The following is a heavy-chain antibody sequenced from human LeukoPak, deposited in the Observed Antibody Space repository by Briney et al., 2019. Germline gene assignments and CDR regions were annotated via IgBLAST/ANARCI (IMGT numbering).Heavy chain of an antibody. Sequence: KPSETLSLTCTVSGGSISSYYWSWIRQPPGKGLEWIGEINHSGSTYYSPSLKSRVTISVDTSKNQFSLKLGSVTAADTAVYYCWSSDYFYMDVWGKGTTVTVSS. CDR1: GGSISSYY. CDR2: INHSGST. CDR3: WSSDYFYMDV. J-gene: IGHJ6*03. D-gene: IGHD1-26*01. V-gene: IGHV4-59*04.